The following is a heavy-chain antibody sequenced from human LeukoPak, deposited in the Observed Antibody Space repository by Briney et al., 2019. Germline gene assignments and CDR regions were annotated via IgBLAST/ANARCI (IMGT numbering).Heavy chain of an antibody. D-gene: IGHD5-18*01. V-gene: IGHV1-69*13. CDR2: IIPIFGTA. J-gene: IGHJ4*02. CDR3: AREGYSYGRFDY. CDR1: GGXFSSYA. Sequence: SVKVSCKASGGXFSSYAISWVRQAPGQGLEWMGGIIPIFGTANYAQKFQGRVTITADECTSTAYMELGSLRSEDTAVYYCAREGYSYGRFDYWGQGTLVTVSS.